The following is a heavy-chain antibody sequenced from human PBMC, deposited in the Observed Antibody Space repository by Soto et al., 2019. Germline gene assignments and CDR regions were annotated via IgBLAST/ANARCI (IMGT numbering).Heavy chain of an antibody. D-gene: IGHD3-3*01. CDR2: FDPEDGET. J-gene: IGHJ4*02. CDR1: GYTLTELF. V-gene: IGHV1-24*01. Sequence: ASVKVSCKVSGYTLTELFMHWVRQAPGKGLEWMGGFDPEDGETIYAQKFQGRVTMTEDTSTDTAYMELSSLRSEDTAVYYCATERLGVVIMSFDYWGQGTLVTVSS. CDR3: ATERLGVVIMSFDY.